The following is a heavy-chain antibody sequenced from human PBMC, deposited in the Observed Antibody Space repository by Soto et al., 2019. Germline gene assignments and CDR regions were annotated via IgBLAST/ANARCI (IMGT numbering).Heavy chain of an antibody. CDR1: GNSFTSYW. CDR2: IYLGDSNT. Sequence: PGESLKISCTGSGNSFTSYWIGWVRQMPGKGLEWMGIIYLGDSNTRYSPTFQGQVTISADRSISTAYLQWSSLKASDTAMYYCARRLSGPKEEYNAYYFYGLDVWGQGTKVTVSS. CDR3: ARRLSGPKEEYNAYYFYGLDV. J-gene: IGHJ6*02. D-gene: IGHD1-1*01. V-gene: IGHV5-51*01.